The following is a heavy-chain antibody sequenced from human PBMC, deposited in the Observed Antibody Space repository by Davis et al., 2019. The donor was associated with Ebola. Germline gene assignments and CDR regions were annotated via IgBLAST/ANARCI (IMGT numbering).Heavy chain of an antibody. Sequence: GESLKISCAASRFSFSDHYMDWVRQAPGKGLEWVGRTRNKAKSYTTEYAASVKGRFSISRDDSKNSLYLQMNSLKTEDTAVYHCARAASYRNYYYMDVWGKGTTVTVSS. CDR3: ARAASYRNYYYMDV. CDR2: TRNKAKSYTT. D-gene: IGHD3-10*01. J-gene: IGHJ6*03. CDR1: RFSFSDHY. V-gene: IGHV3-72*01.